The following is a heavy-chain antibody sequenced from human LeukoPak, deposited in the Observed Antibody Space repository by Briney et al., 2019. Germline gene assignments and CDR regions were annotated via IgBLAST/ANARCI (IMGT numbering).Heavy chain of an antibody. D-gene: IGHD3-22*01. Sequence: GGSLRLSYAASGFTFSGSAMHWVRQASGKGLEWVGRIRSKANSYATAYAASVKGRFTISRDDSKNTAYLQMNSLKTEDTAVYYCTRHLLARYYDSSGYYHYWGQGTLVTVSS. V-gene: IGHV3-73*01. CDR3: TRHLLARYYDSSGYYHY. CDR1: GFTFSGSA. J-gene: IGHJ4*02. CDR2: IRSKANSYAT.